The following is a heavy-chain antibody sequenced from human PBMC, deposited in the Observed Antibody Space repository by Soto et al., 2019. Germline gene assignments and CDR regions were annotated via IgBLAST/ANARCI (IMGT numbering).Heavy chain of an antibody. CDR2: IIPIFGTA. Sequence: QVQLVQSGAGVKKPGTSVKVSCKASGVTFSSYAISWVRQAPGKGLEWMGGIIPIFGTANYAQKVQGRVTITADKSTSTAFMELSSMKSEDTAVYYWARDPCDSFRCYKTLYYCDGMDIWGQGTTVTVFS. D-gene: IGHD2-2*02. V-gene: IGHV1-69*06. J-gene: IGHJ6*02. CDR3: ARDPCDSFRCYKTLYYCDGMDI. CDR1: GVTFSSYA.